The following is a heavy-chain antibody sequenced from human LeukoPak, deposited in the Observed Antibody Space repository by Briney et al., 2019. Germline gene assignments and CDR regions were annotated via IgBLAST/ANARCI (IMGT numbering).Heavy chain of an antibody. CDR1: GFTFSDYY. D-gene: IGHD2-2*01. CDR3: AKDIRCCSSTSCPDC. Sequence: GGSLRLSCAASGFTFSDYYMSWIRQAPGKGLEWVAFIRYDGSNKYYADSVRGRFTISRDNSKNTLYLQMSSLRAEDTAVYYCAKDIRCCSSTSCPDCWGQGTLVTVSS. V-gene: IGHV3-30*02. J-gene: IGHJ4*02. CDR2: IRYDGSNK.